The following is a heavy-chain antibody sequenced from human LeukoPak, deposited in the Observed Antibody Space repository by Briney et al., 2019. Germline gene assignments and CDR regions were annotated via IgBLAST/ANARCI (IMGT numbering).Heavy chain of an antibody. Sequence: GSSVKVSCKASGGTFSSYAISWVRQAPGQGLEWMGWISAYNGNTNYAQKLQGRVTMTTDTSTSTAYMELRSLRSDDTAVYYCARETYYYGSGSYYIYWGQGTLVTVSS. V-gene: IGHV1-18*01. CDR3: ARETYYYGSGSYYIY. CDR2: ISAYNGNT. J-gene: IGHJ4*02. D-gene: IGHD3-10*01. CDR1: GGTFSSYA.